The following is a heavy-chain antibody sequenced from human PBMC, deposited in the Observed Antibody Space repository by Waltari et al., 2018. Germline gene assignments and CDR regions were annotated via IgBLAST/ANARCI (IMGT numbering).Heavy chain of an antibody. CDR3: AKGGRAPRGAIDY. D-gene: IGHD3-16*01. J-gene: IGHJ4*02. CDR1: GFTFDDYA. Sequence: EVQLVESGGGLVQPGRSLRLSCAASGFTFDDYAMHWVRQAPGKGLEWVSGISWNSGSIGDADSVKGRFTISRDNAKNSLYLQMNSLRAEDMALYYCAKGGRAPRGAIDYWGQGTLVTVSS. V-gene: IGHV3-9*03. CDR2: ISWNSGSI.